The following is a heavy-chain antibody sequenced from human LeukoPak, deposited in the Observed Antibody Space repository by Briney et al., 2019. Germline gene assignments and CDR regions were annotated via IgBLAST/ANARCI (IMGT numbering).Heavy chain of an antibody. V-gene: IGHV1-2*02. CDR3: ARSGFSTGFYLDF. CDR1: GYTFTGQF. Sequence: ASVTVSCKASGYTFTGQFIHWLRQAPGQGLEWMGWIDPPSGVPHFAQKFQDTVTMTRDTSIATAYLEVHRLKPDDTAVYYCARSGFSTGFYLDFWGQGTLISVSS. D-gene: IGHD2-8*02. CDR2: IDPPSGVP. J-gene: IGHJ4*02.